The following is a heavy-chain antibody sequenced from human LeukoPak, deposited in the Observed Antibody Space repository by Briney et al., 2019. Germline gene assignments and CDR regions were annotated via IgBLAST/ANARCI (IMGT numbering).Heavy chain of an antibody. CDR2: IKEDESRK. Sequence: GGSLRLSCAASGFTFSSYWMSWVRQAPGKGLEWVANIKEDESRKYYVDSVKGRFTISRDNSKNTLYLQMNSLRAEDTAVYYCARKYSSGWPYYYYYGMDVWGQGTTVTVSS. CDR1: GFTFSSYW. CDR3: ARKYSSGWPYYYYYGMDV. D-gene: IGHD6-19*01. V-gene: IGHV3-7*01. J-gene: IGHJ6*02.